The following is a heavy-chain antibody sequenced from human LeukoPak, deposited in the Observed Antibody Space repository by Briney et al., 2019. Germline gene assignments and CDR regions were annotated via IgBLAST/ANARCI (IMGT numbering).Heavy chain of an antibody. D-gene: IGHD3-22*01. J-gene: IGHJ4*02. V-gene: IGHV1-69*13. CDR3: AREREGRATYYYDSSGYSYYFDY. CDR2: IIPIFGTA. CDR1: GGTFSSYA. Sequence: SVTVSFTASGGTFSSYAISWVRQAPGQGLEWMGGIIPIFGTANYAQKFQGRVTITADESTSTAYMELSSLRSEDTAVYYCAREREGRATYYYDSSGYSYYFDYWGQGTLVTVSS.